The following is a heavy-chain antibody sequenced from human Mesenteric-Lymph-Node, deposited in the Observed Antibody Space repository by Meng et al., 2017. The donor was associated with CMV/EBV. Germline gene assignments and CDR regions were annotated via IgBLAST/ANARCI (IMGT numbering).Heavy chain of an antibody. Sequence: GESLKISCAASGFTFSSYGMHWVRQAPGKGLEWVAFIRYDGSNKYYADSVKGRFTISRDNSKNTLYLQMNSLRAEDTAVYYCTTGSRITIFGVVIKGDYWGQGTLVTVSS. V-gene: IGHV3-30*02. CDR3: TTGSRITIFGVVIKGDY. CDR2: IRYDGSNK. CDR1: GFTFSSYG. J-gene: IGHJ4*02. D-gene: IGHD3-3*01.